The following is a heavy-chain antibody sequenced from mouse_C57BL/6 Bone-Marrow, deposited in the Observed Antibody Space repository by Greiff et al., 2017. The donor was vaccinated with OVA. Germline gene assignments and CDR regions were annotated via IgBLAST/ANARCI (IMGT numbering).Heavy chain of an antibody. Sequence: VQLQQSGPELVKPGASVKISCKASGYAFSSSWMNWVKQRPGQGLEWIGRIYPGDGDTNYNGKFKGKATLTADKSSSTAYMQLSSLTSADSAVYFCARHEDGYCASYFDYWGQGTTLTVSS. J-gene: IGHJ2*01. CDR2: IYPGDGDT. CDR1: GYAFSSSW. CDR3: ARHEDGYCASYFDY. V-gene: IGHV1-82*01. D-gene: IGHD2-3*01.